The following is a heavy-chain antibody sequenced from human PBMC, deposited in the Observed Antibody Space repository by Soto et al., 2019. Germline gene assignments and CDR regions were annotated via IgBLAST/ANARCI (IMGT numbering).Heavy chain of an antibody. J-gene: IGHJ4*02. D-gene: IGHD3-10*01. V-gene: IGHV3-21*01. Sequence: EVQLVESGGGLVKPGGSLRLSCAASGFTFSSYFMNWVRQAPGKGLEWVSSISNSSSYIYYADSVKGRLTISRDNAKNSLYLQMNSLRAADTAVYYCARAATLWFGGSDYWGQGTLVTVSS. CDR3: ARAATLWFGGSDY. CDR1: GFTFSSYF. CDR2: ISNSSSYI.